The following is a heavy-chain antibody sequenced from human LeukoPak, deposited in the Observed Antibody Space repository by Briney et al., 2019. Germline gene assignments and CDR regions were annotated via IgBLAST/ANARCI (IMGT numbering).Heavy chain of an antibody. CDR2: IKSKTDGGTT. V-gene: IGHV3-15*07. J-gene: IGHJ4*02. D-gene: IGHD3-9*01. CDR3: TTKQTYYDILTGSVTLDY. Sequence: GGSLRLSCAASGFTFSNAWMNWVRQAPGKGLEWVGRIKSKTDGGTTDYAAPVKGRFTISRDDSKNTLYLQMNSLKTEDTAVYYCTTKQTYYDILTGSVTLDYWGQGTLVTVPS. CDR1: GFTFSNAW.